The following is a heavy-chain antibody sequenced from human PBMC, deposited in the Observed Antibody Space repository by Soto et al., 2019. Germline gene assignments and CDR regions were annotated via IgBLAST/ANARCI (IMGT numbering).Heavy chain of an antibody. CDR1: GGSFSGYY. V-gene: IGHV4-34*01. D-gene: IGHD2-2*01. CDR2: IYYSGSA. J-gene: IGHJ4*02. Sequence: SETLSLTCAVYGGSFSGYYWSWIRQPPGKGLEWIGSIYYSGSAYYNPSLKSRVTISVDTSKNQFSLKLSSVTAADTAVYYCARHAFFCGTSCSILTFDFRARGTLVTVSA. CDR3: ARHAFFCGTSCSILTFDF.